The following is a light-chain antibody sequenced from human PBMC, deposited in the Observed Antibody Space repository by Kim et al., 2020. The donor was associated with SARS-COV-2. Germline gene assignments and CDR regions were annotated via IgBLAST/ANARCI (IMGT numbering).Light chain of an antibody. CDR2: EIS. J-gene: IGLJ2*01. CDR3: CSYSGFTTYVV. CDR1: STDIGSYNL. V-gene: IGLV2-23*02. Sequence: QSITISCTGTSTDIGSYNLVSWYQQYPGKAPKLIISEISNRPSGVSHRFSGSKSDNTASLTISGLQAEDEAHYYCCSYSGFTTYVVFGGGTQLTVL.